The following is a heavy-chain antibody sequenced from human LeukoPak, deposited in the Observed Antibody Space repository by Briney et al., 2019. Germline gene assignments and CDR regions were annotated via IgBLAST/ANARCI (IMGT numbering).Heavy chain of an antibody. CDR1: GFTFRSCA. D-gene: IGHD3-10*01. J-gene: IGHJ4*02. CDR3: AKHVSGSLFYFDY. Sequence: GGSLRLSCAASGFTFRSCAMSWVRQPPGQGLGWVSGISGTGYNTYYADSVKGRFTISRDNSKNTLYLQMNSLGAEDTAVYYCAKHVSGSLFYFDYWGQRTLVTVSS. CDR2: ISGTGYNT. V-gene: IGHV3-23*01.